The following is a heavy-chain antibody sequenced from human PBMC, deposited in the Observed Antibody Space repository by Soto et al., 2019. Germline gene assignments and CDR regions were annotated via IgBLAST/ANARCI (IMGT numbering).Heavy chain of an antibody. Sequence: SETLSLTCTVSGGSISSGDYYWGWIRQPPGKGLEWIGCIYYSGSTYYNPSLKSRVTISVDTSKNQFSLKLSSVTAADTAVYYCASAEYSSGWHYYYYGMDVWGQGTTVTVSS. D-gene: IGHD6-19*01. CDR2: IYYSGST. J-gene: IGHJ6*02. CDR3: ASAEYSSGWHYYYYGMDV. V-gene: IGHV4-39*01. CDR1: GGSISSGDYY.